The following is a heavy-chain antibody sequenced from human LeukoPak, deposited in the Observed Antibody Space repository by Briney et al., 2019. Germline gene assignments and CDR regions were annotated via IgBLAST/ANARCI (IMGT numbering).Heavy chain of an antibody. V-gene: IGHV4-59*12. Sequence: SETLSLTCTVSGGPISSYYWSWIRRPPGKGLEWIGYIYYSGSTNYNPSLKSRVTMSVDTSKNQFSLKLSSVTAADTAVYYCARLMITFGGVSRAFDIWGQGTMVTVSS. J-gene: IGHJ3*02. CDR3: ARLMITFGGVSRAFDI. D-gene: IGHD3-16*01. CDR2: IYYSGST. CDR1: GGPISSYY.